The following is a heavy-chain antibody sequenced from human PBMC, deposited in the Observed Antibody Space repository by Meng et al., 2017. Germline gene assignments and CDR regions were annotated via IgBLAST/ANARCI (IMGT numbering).Heavy chain of an antibody. CDR1: RYPFTGYY. Sequence: QGQLVQSGGWMKTPVAPVKVSCKASRYPFTGYYMHWVRQAPGQGLEWMGRINPNSGGTNYAQKFQGRVTMTRDTSISTAYMELSRLRSDDTAVYYCARMNYGSGSRRLDYWGQGTLVTVSS. V-gene: IGHV1-2*06. CDR3: ARMNYGSGSRRLDY. J-gene: IGHJ4*02. CDR2: INPNSGGT. D-gene: IGHD3-10*01.